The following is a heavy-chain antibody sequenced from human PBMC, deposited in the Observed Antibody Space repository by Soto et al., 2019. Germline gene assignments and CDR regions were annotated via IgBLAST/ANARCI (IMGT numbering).Heavy chain of an antibody. CDR3: GRGRSGQIVVFF. Sequence: ASVKVSCKASGYTFTGHYIHWVRQAPEQGPEWMGEIGPESGATRYAQKFQGRVTMTRDTSITTVYMELKNLSPDDTAVYYCGRGRSGQIVVFFWGQGPPVTVSS. V-gene: IGHV1-2*02. CDR2: IGPESGAT. D-gene: IGHD1-26*01. J-gene: IGHJ4*02. CDR1: GYTFTGHY.